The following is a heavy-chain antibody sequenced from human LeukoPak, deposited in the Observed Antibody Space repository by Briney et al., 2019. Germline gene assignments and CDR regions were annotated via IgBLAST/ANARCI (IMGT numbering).Heavy chain of an antibody. J-gene: IGHJ4*02. V-gene: IGHV4-59*01. CDR2: IYYSGST. CDR3: ASPPAFDILTGYFPYYFDY. CDR1: GGSISSYY. Sequence: SETLSLTCTVSGGSISSYYWSWIRQPPGKGLEWIGYIYYSGSTNYNPSLKSRVTISVDTSKNQFSLRLSSVTAADTAVYYCASPPAFDILTGYFPYYFDYWGQGTLVTVSS. D-gene: IGHD3-9*01.